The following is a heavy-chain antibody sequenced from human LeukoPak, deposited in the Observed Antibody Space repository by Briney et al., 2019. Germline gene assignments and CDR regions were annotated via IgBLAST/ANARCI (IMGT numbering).Heavy chain of an antibody. CDR3: ARAIVVVVAATFDA. CDR2: INPNSGGT. V-gene: IGHV1-2*02. CDR1: GYTFTGYY. Sequence: GASVKVSCKASGYTFTGYYIHWVRQAPGQGLEWMGWINPNSGGTNYAQKFQGRVTMTRDTSISTAYMELSRLRSDDTAVYYCARAIVVVVAATFDAWGQGTLVTVSS. D-gene: IGHD2-15*01. J-gene: IGHJ5*02.